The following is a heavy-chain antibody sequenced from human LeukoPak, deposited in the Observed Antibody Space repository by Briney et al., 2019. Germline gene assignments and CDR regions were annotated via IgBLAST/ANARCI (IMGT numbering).Heavy chain of an antibody. CDR1: GGSTSSSNYY. V-gene: IGHV4-39*01. CDR3: ARRPTTSIVGATTNYFDH. J-gene: IGHJ4*02. Sequence: SETLSLTCTVSGGSTSSSNYYWGWIRQPPGKGLEWIGSIYFSGSTYYSPSLKSRVTLSIDTSKNQFSLKLTSVTAADTAVYYCARRPTTSIVGATTNYFDHWGQGTQVTVSS. D-gene: IGHD1-26*01. CDR2: IYFSGST.